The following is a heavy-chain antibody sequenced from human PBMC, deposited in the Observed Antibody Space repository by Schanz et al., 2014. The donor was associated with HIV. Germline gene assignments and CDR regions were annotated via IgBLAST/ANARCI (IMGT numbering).Heavy chain of an antibody. CDR2: ISWNSGSR. J-gene: IGHJ6*02. CDR3: AKAYSTSRPYSMDI. V-gene: IGHV3-9*01. CDR1: GFTFDDYD. D-gene: IGHD6-6*01. Sequence: EVQLAESGGGLVQPGRSLRLFCEASGFTFDDYDMHWVRQVPGKGLEWVSSISWNSGSRCYADSVKGRFTISRDNDNDSLYLQMKSLRGDDTALYYCAKAYSTSRPYSMDIWGQGTTVTVSS.